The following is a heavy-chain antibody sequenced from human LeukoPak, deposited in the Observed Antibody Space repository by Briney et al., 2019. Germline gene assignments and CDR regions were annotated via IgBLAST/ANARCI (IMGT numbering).Heavy chain of an antibody. CDR2: IYYSGST. CDR1: SSSITSCNW. D-gene: IGHD2-15*01. Sequence: SETLSLTCTVSSSSITSCNWWGWIRQSPGKELEWIGYIYYSGSTYYNPSLKSRVTISVDTSKNQFSLKLSSVTAADTAVYYCARGYCSGGSCYSERNNWFDPWGQGTLVTVSS. CDR3: ARGYCSGGSCYSERNNWFDP. J-gene: IGHJ5*02. V-gene: IGHV4-28*03.